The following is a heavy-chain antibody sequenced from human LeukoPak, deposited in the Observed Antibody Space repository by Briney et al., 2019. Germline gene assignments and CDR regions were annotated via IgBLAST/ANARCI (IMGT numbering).Heavy chain of an antibody. D-gene: IGHD6-19*01. CDR3: AKDSTRAVAGTLDY. CDR1: GFTLSSYA. J-gene: IGHJ4*02. CDR2: ISWNSGSI. V-gene: IGHV3-9*01. Sequence: GGSLRLSCAASGFTLSSYAMHWVRQAPGKGLEWVSGISWNSGSIGYADSVKGRFTISRDNAKNSLYLQMNSLRAEDTALYYCAKDSTRAVAGTLDYWGQGTLVTVSS.